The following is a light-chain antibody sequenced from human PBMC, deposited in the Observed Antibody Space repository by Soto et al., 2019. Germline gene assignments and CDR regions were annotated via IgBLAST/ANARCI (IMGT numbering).Light chain of an antibody. CDR3: QSYENSRTGFYV. CDR2: GNT. J-gene: IGLJ1*01. CDR1: SSDIGAGFD. V-gene: IGLV1-40*01. Sequence: QLVLTQPPSVSGAPGQRVTISCTGSSSDIGAGFDVHWYQHLPGTAPKLLIYGNTNRPSGVPGRFSGSKSGTSASLVITGLQAEDEADYYCQSYENSRTGFYVFRTGTKLTVL.